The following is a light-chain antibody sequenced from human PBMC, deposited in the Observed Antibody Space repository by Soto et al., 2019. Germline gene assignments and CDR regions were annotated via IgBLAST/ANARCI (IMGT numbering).Light chain of an antibody. CDR1: SSDVGTYNY. V-gene: IGLV2-14*01. CDR2: EVS. J-gene: IGLJ3*02. CDR3: HSYARGTLV. Sequence: QSALTQPASVSGSPGQSITISCTGTSSDVGTYNYVSWYQQNPGKAPKLMIYEVSNRPSGVSRRFSGSESGNTASLTISGLQAEDEADYYCHSYARGTLVFGGGTKLTVL.